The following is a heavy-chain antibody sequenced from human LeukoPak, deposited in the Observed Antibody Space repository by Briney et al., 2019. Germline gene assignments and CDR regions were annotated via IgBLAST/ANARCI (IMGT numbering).Heavy chain of an antibody. Sequence: GGSLRLSCAASGFTFSSYWMNWVRQAPGKGLEWVANIKQDGSEKYYVDSVKGRFTISRDNAKNSLYLQMNSLRAEDTAVYYCARGPPRIAAAGSPVDYWGQGTLVTVSS. CDR1: GFTFSSYW. CDR3: ARGPPRIAAAGSPVDY. J-gene: IGHJ4*02. V-gene: IGHV3-7*01. CDR2: IKQDGSEK. D-gene: IGHD6-13*01.